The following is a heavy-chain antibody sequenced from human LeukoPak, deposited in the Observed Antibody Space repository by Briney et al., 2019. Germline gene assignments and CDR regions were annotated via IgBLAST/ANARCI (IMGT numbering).Heavy chain of an antibody. CDR2: IYLDGRTT. V-gene: IGHV3-74*01. Sequence: LVWVSRIYLDGRTTNYADSVKGRFTISRDNAKNTVYLEMNSLSVEDTATYYCIRDFRSADLWGQGTLVTVTS. J-gene: IGHJ5*02. CDR3: IRDFRSADL.